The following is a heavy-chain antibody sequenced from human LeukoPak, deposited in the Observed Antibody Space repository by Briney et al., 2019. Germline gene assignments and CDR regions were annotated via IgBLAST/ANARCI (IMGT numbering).Heavy chain of an antibody. V-gene: IGHV4-4*07. Sequence: PSETLSLTCAVYGGSFSGYYWSWIRQPAGKGLECIGHVYTSGSTNYNPSLRSRCTILVDTSENHFSLKLTSVTAADTAVYYCAREGRHCSSTSCYTGYFDYWGQGTLVTVSS. CDR1: GGSFSGYY. J-gene: IGHJ4*02. CDR2: VYTSGST. D-gene: IGHD2-2*02. CDR3: AREGRHCSSTSCYTGYFDY.